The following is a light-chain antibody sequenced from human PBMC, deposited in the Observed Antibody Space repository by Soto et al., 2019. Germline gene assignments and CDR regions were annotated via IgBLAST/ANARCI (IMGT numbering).Light chain of an antibody. CDR1: TSNIGSNT. Sequence: QSVLTQPPSASGTPGQRVTISCSGSTSNIGSNTVNWSQQLPGTAPKLLIYSDSQRPSGVPDRFSGSKSGTSASLAISGLQSEDESDYYCAVWDDSLNGSVFGGGTKLTVL. V-gene: IGLV1-44*01. J-gene: IGLJ2*01. CDR2: SDS. CDR3: AVWDDSLNGSV.